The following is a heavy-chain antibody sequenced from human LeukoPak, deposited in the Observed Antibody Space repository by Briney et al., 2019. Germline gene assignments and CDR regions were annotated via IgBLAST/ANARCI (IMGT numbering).Heavy chain of an antibody. Sequence: SETLSLTCTVSGGSISGFYWNWLRESPEKGLEWFGYIYHSGTINFNPSLKARVTMSIDTSKNQFSLKLSSVTAADTAVYYCAKSRSLGRQYFDTWGQGTLATVSS. CDR3: AKSRSLGRQYFDT. V-gene: IGHV4-59*01. CDR2: IYHSGTI. D-gene: IGHD1-1*01. J-gene: IGHJ4*02. CDR1: GGSISGFY.